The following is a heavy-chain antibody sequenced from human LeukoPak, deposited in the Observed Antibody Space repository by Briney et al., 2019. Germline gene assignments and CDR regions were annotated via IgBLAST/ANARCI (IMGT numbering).Heavy chain of an antibody. V-gene: IGHV3-23*01. CDR2: ISGSGGST. CDR3: VHCGGDCYPCCGMDA. J-gene: IGHJ6*02. Sequence: GGSLRLSCAASGFTFSSYAMSWVRQAPGKGLEWVSVISGSGGSTYYADPVKGRFTISRDNFKNTLYLQMNSLRVEDTAVYYCVHCGGDCYPCCGMDAWGQGTTVTVSS. D-gene: IGHD2-21*02. CDR1: GFTFSSYA.